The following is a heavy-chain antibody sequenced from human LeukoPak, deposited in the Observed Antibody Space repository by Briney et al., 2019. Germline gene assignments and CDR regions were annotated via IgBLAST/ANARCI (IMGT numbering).Heavy chain of an antibody. CDR1: GFTFSSYG. Sequence: PGGSLRLSRAASGFTFSSYGMHWVRQAPGKGLEWVAVIWYDGSNKYYADSVKGRFTISRDNSKNTLYLQMNSLRAEDTAVYYCAREGIAVAGTNHDAFDIWGQGTMVTVSS. CDR3: AREGIAVAGTNHDAFDI. CDR2: IWYDGSNK. V-gene: IGHV3-33*01. D-gene: IGHD6-19*01. J-gene: IGHJ3*02.